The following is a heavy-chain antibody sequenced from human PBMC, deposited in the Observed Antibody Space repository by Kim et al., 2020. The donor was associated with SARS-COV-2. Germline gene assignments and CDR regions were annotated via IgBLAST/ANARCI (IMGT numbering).Heavy chain of an antibody. CDR1: GGPISSSNSY. J-gene: IGHJ4*02. D-gene: IGHD5-18*01. CDR3: ARMSVPGYLDY. CDR2: IFHSGSA. V-gene: IGHV4-39*02. Sequence: SETLSLTCNVSGGPISSSNSYWAWIRQPPGKGLEWIGNIFHSGSAYPSPSLTSRLSLSVDTSNNHFSLSLTSVTATDTAVYYCARMSVPGYLDYWGQGTLVTVSS.